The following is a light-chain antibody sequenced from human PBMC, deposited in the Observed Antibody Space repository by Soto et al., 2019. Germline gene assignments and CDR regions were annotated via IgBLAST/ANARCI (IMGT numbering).Light chain of an antibody. CDR1: QGIGSS. V-gene: IGKV1-9*01. Sequence: DIQLTQSPSFLSASVGDRVTITCRASQGIGSSLAWYQQKPGKAPKLLIYAASTLQSGVPSRFSGSGSGTEFTLTISSLQPEDFATYYCQQYNSYPWTFGQGTKV. J-gene: IGKJ1*01. CDR3: QQYNSYPWT. CDR2: AAS.